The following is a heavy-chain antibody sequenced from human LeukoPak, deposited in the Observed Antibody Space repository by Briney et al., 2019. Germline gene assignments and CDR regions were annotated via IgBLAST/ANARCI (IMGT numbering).Heavy chain of an antibody. V-gene: IGHV3-23*01. CDR2: ISADFGTT. CDR1: GFTFSGYA. D-gene: IGHD6-13*01. J-gene: IGHJ4*02. Sequence: GGSLRLSCAASGFTFSGYAMSWVRQAPGKGLEWVAAISADFGTTYYADSVKGRFTISRDDSKNTLSLQMDGLRAEDTAIYFCARCGSWYLSYYFDSWGQGTLVTVSS. CDR3: ARCGSWYLSYYFDS.